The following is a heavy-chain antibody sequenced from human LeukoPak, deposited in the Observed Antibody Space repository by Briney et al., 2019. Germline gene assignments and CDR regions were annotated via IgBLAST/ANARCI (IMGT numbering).Heavy chain of an antibody. J-gene: IGHJ3*02. CDR2: IKQDGSEK. D-gene: IGHD2-15*01. CDR1: GFTFSSYW. CDR3: ATDVLRPIYCSGGSCYSNAFDI. V-gene: IGHV3-7*01. Sequence: PGGSLRLSCAASGFTFSSYWMSWVRQAPGKRLGWVANIKQDGSEKYYVDSVKGRFTISRDNAKNSLYLQMNSLRAEDTAVYYCATDVLRPIYCSGGSCYSNAFDIWGQGTMVTVSS.